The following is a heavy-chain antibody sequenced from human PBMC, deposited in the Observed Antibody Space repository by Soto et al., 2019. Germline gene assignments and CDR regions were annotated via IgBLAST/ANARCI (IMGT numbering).Heavy chain of an antibody. D-gene: IGHD2-15*01. J-gene: IGHJ1*01. CDR2: VNPSGGST. Sequence: ASVKVSCKASGYIFTAYSLHWVRQPPGQGLEWMGVVNPSGGSTNYAQKFQGRITMTRDTSTSTVYMDLSSLTSEDTAVYYCARSENSSGGICYSEYFHRLGPGTLVTVSS. V-gene: IGHV1-46*01. CDR1: GYIFTAYS. CDR3: ARSENSSGGICYSEYFHR.